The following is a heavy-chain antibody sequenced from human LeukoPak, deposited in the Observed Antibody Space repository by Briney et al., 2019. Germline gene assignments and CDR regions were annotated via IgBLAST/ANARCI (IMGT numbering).Heavy chain of an antibody. CDR3: AKEDGSQVYYYYGMDV. V-gene: IGHV3-23*01. CDR1: GFTFSSYA. J-gene: IGHJ6*02. CDR2: ISGSGGST. Sequence: PGGSLRLSCAASGFTFSSYAMSWVRQAPGKGLEWVSAISGSGGSTYYADSVKGRFTISRDNSKNTLYLQMNSLRAEDTAVYYRAKEDGSQVYYYYGMDVWGQGTTVTVSS. D-gene: IGHD3-10*01.